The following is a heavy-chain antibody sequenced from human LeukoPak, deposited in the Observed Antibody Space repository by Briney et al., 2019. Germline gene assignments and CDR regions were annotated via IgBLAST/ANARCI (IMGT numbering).Heavy chain of an antibody. CDR1: GDSITSSNYY. V-gene: IGHV4-39*07. CDR3: ARDSCSSTSCRKKFDF. Sequence: SETLSLTCNVSGDSITSSNYYWGWIRQPPGKGLEWIGTIYYSGSTYYNPSLDSRVTISVDTSKIQFSLKPSSVTAADTAVYYCARDSCSSTSCRKKFDFWGQGTLVTVSS. J-gene: IGHJ4*02. CDR2: IYYSGST. D-gene: IGHD2-2*01.